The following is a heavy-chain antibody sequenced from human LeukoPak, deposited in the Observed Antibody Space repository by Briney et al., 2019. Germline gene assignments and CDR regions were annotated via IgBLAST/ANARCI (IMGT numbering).Heavy chain of an antibody. CDR3: ARGGSKYTYGRELDY. CDR1: GYTFSIYG. V-gene: IGHV1-18*01. D-gene: IGHD5-18*01. J-gene: IGHJ4*02. CDR2: ISGYNGDT. Sequence: ASVKVSCKTSGYTFSIYGINWVRQAPGQGLEWMGWISGYNGDTNYAQKLQGRVAMTTDTSTSTDYMELRSLRSDDTAVYYCARGGSKYTYGRELDYWGQGTLVTVSS.